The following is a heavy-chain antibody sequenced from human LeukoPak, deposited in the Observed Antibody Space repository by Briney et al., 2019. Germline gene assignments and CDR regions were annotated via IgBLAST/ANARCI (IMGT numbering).Heavy chain of an antibody. J-gene: IGHJ1*01. D-gene: IGHD6-13*01. V-gene: IGHV3-33*08. CDR1: GFTFSTYS. CDR2: IWYDGSNK. CDR3: AIHSSSWYFQH. Sequence: GGSLRLSCAASGFTFSTYSMSWVRQAPGKGLEWVAVIWYDGSNKYYADSVKGRFTISRDNSKNTLYLQMNSLRAEDTAVYYCAIHSSSWYFQHWGQGTLVTVSS.